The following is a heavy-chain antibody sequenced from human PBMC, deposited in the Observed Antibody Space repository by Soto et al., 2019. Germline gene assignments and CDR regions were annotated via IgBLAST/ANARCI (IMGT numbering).Heavy chain of an antibody. CDR1: GFFISICNY. V-gene: IGHV4-38-2*01. D-gene: IGHD2-15*01. CDR3: ARARWYDAFDV. CDR2: IFHGRNT. J-gene: IGHJ3*01. Sequence: PXGTLCLTDAVSGFFISICNYWCCIRKPPGKGLEWIGSIFHGRNTYYNPSLKSRVTISVDISKNQFSLKLNSVTAADTAVYYCARARWYDAFDVWGQGTVVTVSS.